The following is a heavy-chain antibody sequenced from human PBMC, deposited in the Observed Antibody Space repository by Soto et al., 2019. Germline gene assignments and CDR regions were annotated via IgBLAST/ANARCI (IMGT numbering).Heavy chain of an antibody. J-gene: IGHJ3*02. V-gene: IGHV1-18*01. CDR3: ARDVTKGYYDFWSGNDAFDI. CDR1: GYTFTSYG. CDR2: ISAYNGNT. Sequence: ASVKVSCKASGYTFTSYGISWVRQAPGQGLEWMGWISAYNGNTNYAQKLQGRVTMTTDTSTSTAYMELRSLRSDDTAVYYCARDVTKGYYDFWSGNDAFDIWGQGTMVTVSS. D-gene: IGHD3-3*01.